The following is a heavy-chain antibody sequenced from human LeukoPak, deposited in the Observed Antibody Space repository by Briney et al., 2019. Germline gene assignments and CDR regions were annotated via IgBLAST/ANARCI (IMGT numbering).Heavy chain of an antibody. CDR1: GGSFSDYY. Sequence: SEPLSLTCTVYGGSFSDYYWGWIRQPPGKGLEWIGEIHPSGSTNYSPSLKSRVTISLDASKNQFSLKLSSVAAADTAVYFCARVGYSYVINDWSRTGLGAYPTKYYYHMDVWDKGTMVTVSS. D-gene: IGHD5-18*01. J-gene: IGHJ6*03. CDR3: ARVGYSYVINDWSRTGLGAYPTKYYYHMDV. V-gene: IGHV4-34*01. CDR2: IHPSGST.